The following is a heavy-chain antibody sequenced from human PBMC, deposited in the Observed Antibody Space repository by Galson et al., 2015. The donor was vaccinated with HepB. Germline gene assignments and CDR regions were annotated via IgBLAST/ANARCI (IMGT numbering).Heavy chain of an antibody. V-gene: IGHV4-39*01. CDR3: ARTLVATPNDAFDI. J-gene: IGHJ3*02. CDR1: GDSLSSKSHY. Sequence: ETLSLTCTVSGDSLSSKSHYWGWIRQPPGKGLEWIATIYYSGSTYYNPSLKSRVTISVDTSKNQFSLKLNSVTAADTAVYFCARTLVATPNDAFDIWGQGTMVTVS. D-gene: IGHD2-8*02. CDR2: IYYSGST.